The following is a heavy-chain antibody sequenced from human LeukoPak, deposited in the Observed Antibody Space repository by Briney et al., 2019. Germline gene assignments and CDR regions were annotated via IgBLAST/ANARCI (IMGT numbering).Heavy chain of an antibody. CDR1: GFTFSSYA. CDR3: ASTTMAIPGDY. J-gene: IGHJ4*02. CDR2: ISHSGGST. V-gene: IGHV3-23*01. D-gene: IGHD5-18*01. Sequence: GGSLRLSCAASGFTFSSYAMSWVRQAPGKGLEWVSAISHSGGSTYYADSVKGRFTVSRDNAKNTLYLQMNSLRGEDTAVYYCASTTMAIPGDYWGQGTLVTVSS.